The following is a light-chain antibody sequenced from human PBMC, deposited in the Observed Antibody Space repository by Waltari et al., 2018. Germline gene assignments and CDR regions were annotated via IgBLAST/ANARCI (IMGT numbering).Light chain of an antibody. CDR1: QSLSSSY. V-gene: IGKV3-20*01. Sequence: EIVLTQSPGTLSLSPGERATLSCRASQSLSSSYFTAYQQKPGQSPRLLIYGASSRATGIPDRFSGSGSGTDFTLTITSLEPEDFAGYSCQQYGSSPPTFGQGTKLEIK. CDR3: QQYGSSPPT. J-gene: IGKJ2*01. CDR2: GAS.